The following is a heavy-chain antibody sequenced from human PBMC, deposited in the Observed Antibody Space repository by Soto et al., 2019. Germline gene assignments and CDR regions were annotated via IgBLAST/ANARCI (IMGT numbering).Heavy chain of an antibody. CDR1: GYTFTSYA. CDR3: ARDQILLWFRELSPAFDI. J-gene: IGHJ3*02. Sequence: ASVKVSCKASGYTFTSYAMHWVRQAPGQRLEWMGWINAGNGNTKYSQKFQGRVTITRDTSASTAYMELSSLRSEDTAVYYCARDQILLWFRELSPAFDIWGQGTMVTVSS. D-gene: IGHD3-10*01. V-gene: IGHV1-3*01. CDR2: INAGNGNT.